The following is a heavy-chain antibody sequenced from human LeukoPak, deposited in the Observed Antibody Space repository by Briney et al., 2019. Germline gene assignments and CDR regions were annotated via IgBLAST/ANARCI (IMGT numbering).Heavy chain of an antibody. CDR2: IYHSGSA. D-gene: IGHD3-22*01. CDR3: ARDRGLYFDSSGYSRGYYFDY. V-gene: IGHV4-38-2*02. J-gene: IGHJ4*02. Sequence: SETLSLTCTVSGYSISNNYYWGWIRQPPGKGLEWLGSIYHSGSAYYNPSLKSRVTISVDMSKNQFSLKLTSVTAADTAVYYCARDRGLYFDSSGYSRGYYFDYWGQGTLVTVSS. CDR1: GYSISNNYY.